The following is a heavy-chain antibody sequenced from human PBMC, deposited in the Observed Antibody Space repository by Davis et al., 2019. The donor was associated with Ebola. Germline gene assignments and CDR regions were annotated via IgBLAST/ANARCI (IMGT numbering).Heavy chain of an antibody. CDR1: GGSISNYY. D-gene: IGHD1-26*01. J-gene: IGHJ6*03. CDR3: ARVQGEQLSWGPYSYYYYMDV. V-gene: IGHV4-4*07. CDR2: ISTSGST. Sequence: MPGGSLRLSCTVSGGSISNYYWSWIRQPAGKGLEWIGRISTSGSTNYNPSPKSRVTMSMDTSKNQFSLKLTSVTAADAAVYYCARVQGEQLSWGPYSYYYYMDVWGRGTAITVSS.